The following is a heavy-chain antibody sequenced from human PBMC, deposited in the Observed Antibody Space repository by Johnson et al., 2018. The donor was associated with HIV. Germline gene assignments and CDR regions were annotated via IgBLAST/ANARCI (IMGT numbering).Heavy chain of an antibody. Sequence: QVQLVESGGGLVKPGGSLRLSCAASGFTFSDYYMSWIRQAPGKGLEWVSYISSSGSTIYYADSVKGRFTIYRDNVKKSLYLQMNNLRAEDTALYYCARVPTYCTNGVCISEVFDIWGQGTMVTVSS. CDR3: ARVPTYCTNGVCISEVFDI. J-gene: IGHJ3*02. CDR2: ISSSGSTI. D-gene: IGHD2-8*01. V-gene: IGHV3-11*01. CDR1: GFTFSDYY.